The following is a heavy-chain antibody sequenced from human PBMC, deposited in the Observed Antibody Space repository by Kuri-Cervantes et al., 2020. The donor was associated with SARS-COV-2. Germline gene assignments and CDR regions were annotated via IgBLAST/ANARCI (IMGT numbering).Heavy chain of an antibody. J-gene: IGHJ6*03. V-gene: IGHV3-30*02. CDR3: AKDPIATYYDILTGYYMDV. Sequence: GGSLRLSCAASGFTFSSYGMHWVRQAPGKGLEWVAFIRYDGSNKYYADSVKGRFTISRDNSKNTLYLQMNSLRAEDTAVYYCAKDPIATYYDILTGYYMDVWGKGTTVTVSS. CDR2: IRYDGSNK. CDR1: GFTFSSYG. D-gene: IGHD3-9*01.